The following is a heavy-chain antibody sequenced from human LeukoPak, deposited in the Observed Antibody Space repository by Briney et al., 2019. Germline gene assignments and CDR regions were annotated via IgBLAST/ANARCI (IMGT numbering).Heavy chain of an antibody. CDR2: IYYSGST. D-gene: IGHD6-6*01. CDR3: AEGGIAARRGWFDP. J-gene: IGHJ5*02. Sequence: SETLSLTCTVSGGSISSGGYYWSWIRQHPGKGLEWIGYIYYSGSTYYNPSLKSRVTISVDTSKNQFSLKLSSVTAADTAVYYCAEGGIAARRGWFDPWGQGTLVTVSS. V-gene: IGHV4-31*03. CDR1: GGSISSGGYY.